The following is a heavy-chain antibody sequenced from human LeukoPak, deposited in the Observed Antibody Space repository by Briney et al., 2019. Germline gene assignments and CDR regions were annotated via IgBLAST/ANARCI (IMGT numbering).Heavy chain of an antibody. CDR3: ARHFSSSGYYFAGSTYSDY. CDR2: IYYSGST. D-gene: IGHD3-3*01. CDR1: GGSISSSSYY. Sequence: SETLSLTCTVSGGSISSSSYYWGWIRQPPGEGLEWIGSIYYSGSTYYNPSLKSRVTISVDTSKNQFSLKLSSVTAADKAVYYCARHFSSSGYYFAGSTYSDYWGQGTLVTVSS. V-gene: IGHV4-39*01. J-gene: IGHJ4*02.